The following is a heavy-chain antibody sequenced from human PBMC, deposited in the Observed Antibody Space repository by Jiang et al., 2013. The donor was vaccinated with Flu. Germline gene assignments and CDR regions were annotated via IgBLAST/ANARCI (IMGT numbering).Heavy chain of an antibody. Sequence: NHSGSTNYNPSLKSRVTISVDTSKNQFSLKLSSVTAADTAVYYCARGGGGSSGYYSPPFDYWGQGTLVTVSS. D-gene: IGHD3-22*01. CDR2: NHSGST. CDR3: ARGGGGSSGYYSPPFDY. V-gene: IGHV4-34*01. J-gene: IGHJ4*02.